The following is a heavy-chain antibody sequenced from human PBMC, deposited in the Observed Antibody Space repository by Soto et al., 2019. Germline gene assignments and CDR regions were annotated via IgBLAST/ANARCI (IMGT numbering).Heavy chain of an antibody. D-gene: IGHD3-9*01. CDR3: ARVFDPHYFDL. J-gene: IGHJ4*02. V-gene: IGHV3-33*01. Sequence: QVQLVESGGGVVQPGRSLRLSCAASGFTFSSYGMHWVRQAPGKGLEWVALIWSDGSNKYYADSVKGRFTISRNNSKNTLYVQMTSLRAEDTAVYYCARVFDPHYFDLWGQGTLVTVSS. CDR2: IWSDGSNK. CDR1: GFTFSSYG.